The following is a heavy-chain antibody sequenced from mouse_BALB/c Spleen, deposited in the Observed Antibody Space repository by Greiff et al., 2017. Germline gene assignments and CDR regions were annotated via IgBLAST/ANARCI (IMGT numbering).Heavy chain of an antibody. J-gene: IGHJ3*01. V-gene: IGHV5-9-4*01. CDR2: ISSGGSYT. D-gene: IGHD2-4*01. CDR1: GFTFSSYA. CDR3: ARDDYDVAWFAY. Sequence: EVMLVESGGGLVKPGGSLKLSCAASGFTFSSYAMSWVRQSPEKRLEWVAAISSGGSYTYYPDTVTGRFTISRDNAKNTLYLEMSSLRSEDTAMYYCARDDYDVAWFAYWGQGTLVTVSA.